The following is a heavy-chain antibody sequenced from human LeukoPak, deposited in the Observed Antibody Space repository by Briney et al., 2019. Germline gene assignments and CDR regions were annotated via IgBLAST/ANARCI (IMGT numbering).Heavy chain of an antibody. CDR1: GGTFSSYA. D-gene: IGHD6-13*01. CDR3: ARLLAAAGTGWFDP. CDR2: IIPIFGTA. J-gene: IGHJ5*02. V-gene: IGHV1-69*05. Sequence: SVKVSCKASGGTFSSYAISWVRQAPGQGLEWMGGIIPIFGTANYAQKFQGRVTITTDESTSTAYMELSSLGSEDTAVYYCARLLAAAGTGWFDPWGQGTLVTVSS.